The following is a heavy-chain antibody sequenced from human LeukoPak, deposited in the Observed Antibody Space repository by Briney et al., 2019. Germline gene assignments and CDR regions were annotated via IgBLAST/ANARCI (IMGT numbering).Heavy chain of an antibody. J-gene: IGHJ6*02. V-gene: IGHV1-18*01. CDR3: ARTYCSSTSCYSYYYYGMDV. Sequence: ASVKVSCKASGYTFTSYGISWVRQAPGQGLEWMGWISAYNGNTNYAQKLQGRVTMTTDTSTSTAYMELRSLRSDATAVYYCARTYCSSTSCYSYYYYGMDVWGQGTTVTVSS. CDR2: ISAYNGNT. CDR1: GYTFTSYG. D-gene: IGHD2-2*02.